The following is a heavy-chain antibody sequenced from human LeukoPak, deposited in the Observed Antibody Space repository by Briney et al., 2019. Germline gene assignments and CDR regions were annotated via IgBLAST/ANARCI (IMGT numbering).Heavy chain of an antibody. CDR2: IYYSGST. CDR3: ARGADSSGYYSIFYFDY. V-gene: IGHV4-59*01. Sequence: SQTLSLTCTVSRGSPSSYYSNCIRQPPGKGLEWIGYIYYSGSTNYNPSPKSRVTISVDTSKNQFSLKLSSVTAADTAVYYCARGADSSGYYSIFYFDYWGQGTLVTVSS. J-gene: IGHJ4*02. D-gene: IGHD3-22*01. CDR1: RGSPSSYY.